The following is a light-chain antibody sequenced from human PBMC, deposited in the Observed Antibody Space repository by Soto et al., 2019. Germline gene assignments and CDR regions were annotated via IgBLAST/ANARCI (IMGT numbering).Light chain of an antibody. V-gene: IGKV1-39*01. CDR2: DAS. Sequence: DIQLTQSPSSLSASVGGKVTITCRASQSIRSYLNWVQQKPGKAPKLLIYDASSLQTGVPSRFSGSGSGTDFSLTISSLQPEDFATYYCQQSYSTPPWTLGQGTKVDIK. CDR3: QQSYSTPPWT. CDR1: QSIRSY. J-gene: IGKJ1*01.